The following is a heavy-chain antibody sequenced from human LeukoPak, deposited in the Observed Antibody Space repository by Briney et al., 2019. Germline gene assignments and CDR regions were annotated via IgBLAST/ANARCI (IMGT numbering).Heavy chain of an antibody. V-gene: IGHV4-59*01. CDR3: ARGYGDYGLVWFDP. CDR2: IYYSGST. D-gene: IGHD4-17*01. CDR1: GGSISSYY. Sequence: PSETLSLTCTVSGGSISSYYWSWIRQPPGKGLEWIGYIYYSGSTNYNPSLESRVTISVDTSKNQFSLKLSSVTAADTAVYYCARGYGDYGLVWFDPWGQGTLVTVSS. J-gene: IGHJ5*02.